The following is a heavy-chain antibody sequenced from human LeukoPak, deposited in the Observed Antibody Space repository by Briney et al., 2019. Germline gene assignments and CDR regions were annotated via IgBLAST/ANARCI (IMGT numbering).Heavy chain of an antibody. J-gene: IGHJ6*02. CDR2: IYYSGST. V-gene: IGHV4-39*01. Sequence: SETLSLTCTVSGGSISSSSYYWGWIRQPPGKGLEWIGSIYYSGSTYYNPSLKSRVTISLDTPKNQFSLKLSSVTAADTAVYYCARVLGWLQLHYYYYYYGMDVWGQGTTVTVSS. CDR3: ARVLGWLQLHYYYYYYGMDV. CDR1: GGSISSSSYY. D-gene: IGHD5-24*01.